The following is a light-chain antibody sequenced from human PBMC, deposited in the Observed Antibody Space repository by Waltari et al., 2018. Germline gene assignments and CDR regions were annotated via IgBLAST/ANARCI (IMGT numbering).Light chain of an antibody. CDR1: QTISSN. CDR3: QQYHDWPLYT. J-gene: IGKJ2*01. V-gene: IGKV3-15*01. CDR2: GAS. Sequence: EIVMTQSPATLSVSPGERASLSCRASQTISSNLAGYQQKPGQAPRLLIYGASTRATGVPPRFSGSGSGTDFTLTISSLQSEDFAVYYCQQYHDWPLYTFGQGTNLEIK.